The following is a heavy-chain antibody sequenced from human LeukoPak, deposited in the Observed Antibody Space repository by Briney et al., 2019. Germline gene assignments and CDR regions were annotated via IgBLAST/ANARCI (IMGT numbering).Heavy chain of an antibody. D-gene: IGHD3-9*01. CDR3: AKDLTPDGLFELDY. J-gene: IGHJ4*02. Sequence: GSLRLSCAASGFTFSTYAMNWVRQAPGKGLEWVSVITGNGRTIYYADWLKGRFTISRDNSKNTPYLQMNSLRDDDTAVYYCAKDLTPDGLFELDYWGQGTLVTVSS. V-gene: IGHV3-23*01. CDR1: GFTFSTYA. CDR2: ITGNGRTI.